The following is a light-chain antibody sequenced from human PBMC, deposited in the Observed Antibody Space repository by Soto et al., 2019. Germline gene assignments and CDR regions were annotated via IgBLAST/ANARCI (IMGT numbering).Light chain of an antibody. CDR2: GAS. Sequence: EIVLTQSPGTLSLSPGERATLSCRASQSVSSSYLAWYQQKPGQAPRPLIYGASSRAIGIPDRFSGSGSGTDFTLTISILEPEDVAVYYCQQYGSSPWTFGQGTKVEIK. J-gene: IGKJ1*01. CDR1: QSVSSSY. CDR3: QQYGSSPWT. V-gene: IGKV3-20*01.